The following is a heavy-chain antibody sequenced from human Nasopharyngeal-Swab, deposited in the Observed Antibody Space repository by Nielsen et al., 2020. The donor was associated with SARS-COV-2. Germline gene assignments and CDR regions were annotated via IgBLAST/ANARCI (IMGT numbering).Heavy chain of an antibody. Sequence: GESLKISCVALGFTFSDYYMAWIRQAPGKGLEWVSYISTSGTSTDSADSVKGRFTISRDNANNLLYLHMNNLRGEDTAVYFCAREKGYQVLLGYYYHGLDVWGRGTAVTVSS. V-gene: IGHV3-11*01. CDR1: GFTFSDYY. CDR2: ISTSGTST. CDR3: AREKGYQVLLGYYYHGLDV. D-gene: IGHD3-10*01. J-gene: IGHJ6*02.